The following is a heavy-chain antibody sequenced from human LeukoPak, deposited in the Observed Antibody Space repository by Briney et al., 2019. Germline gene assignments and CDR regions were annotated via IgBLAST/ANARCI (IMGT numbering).Heavy chain of an antibody. CDR3: ARVKSSSWRRRDAFDI. V-gene: IGHV1-2*02. D-gene: IGHD6-13*01. CDR1: GYTFTGYY. J-gene: IGHJ3*02. CDR2: INPNSGGT. Sequence: ASVKVSCKASGYTFTGYYMHWVRQAPGQGLEWMGWINPNSGGTNYAQKFQGRVTMTRDTSISTAYMELSRLRSDDTAVYYCARVKSSSWRRRDAFDIWGQGTMVTVSS.